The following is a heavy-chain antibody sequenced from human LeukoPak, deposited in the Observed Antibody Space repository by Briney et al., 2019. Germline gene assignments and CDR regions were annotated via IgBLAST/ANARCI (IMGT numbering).Heavy chain of an antibody. J-gene: IGHJ5*02. CDR1: GFTFSSYS. V-gene: IGHV3-48*01. Sequence: PGGSLRLSCAASGFTFSSYSVNWVRQAPGKGLEWVSYISSSSTIYYADSVKGRFTISRDNSKNTLYLQMNSLRAEDTAVYYCAKDGLNYYGSGSYPALFFDPWGQGTLVTVSS. CDR2: ISSSSTI. D-gene: IGHD3-10*01. CDR3: AKDGLNYYGSGSYPALFFDP.